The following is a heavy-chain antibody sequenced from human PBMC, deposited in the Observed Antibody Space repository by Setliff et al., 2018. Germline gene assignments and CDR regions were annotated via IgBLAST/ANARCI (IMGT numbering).Heavy chain of an antibody. V-gene: IGHV4-39*01. CDR2: MYSSGST. CDR1: GGPINSDRYY. CDR3: ASHPRVTIFGVVAFDY. Sequence: PSETLSLTCTVSGGPINSDRYYWGWIRQPPGKGLEWIGSMYSSGSTYYNPSLKSRVTISVDTSQNQFSLKLSSVTAADAAAYYCASHPRVTIFGVVAFDYWGQGILVTVSS. J-gene: IGHJ4*02. D-gene: IGHD3-3*01.